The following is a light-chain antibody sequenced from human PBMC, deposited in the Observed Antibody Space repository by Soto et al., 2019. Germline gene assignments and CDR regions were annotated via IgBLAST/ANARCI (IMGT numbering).Light chain of an antibody. CDR1: QSVSSY. CDR3: QQRGNWPRT. Sequence: EIVLTQSPATLSLSPGERATLSCRASQSVSSYLAWYQQKPGQAPRLLIYGASNRATDIPARFSGSGSGTDFTLTISSLESEDFAVYCCQQRGNWPRTFGQGTKLEIK. J-gene: IGKJ2*01. V-gene: IGKV3-11*01. CDR2: GAS.